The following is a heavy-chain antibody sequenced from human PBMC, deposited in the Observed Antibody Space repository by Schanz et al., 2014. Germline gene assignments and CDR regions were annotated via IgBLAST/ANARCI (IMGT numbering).Heavy chain of an antibody. CDR1: EFSFSSFG. Sequence: VQLVESGGGLVQPRGSLRLSCAASEFSFSSFGMNWVRQAPGKGLEWLAVISYDGSDKFHADSVKGRFTISRDNAKNSLYLQMNSLRAEDTALYYCARDTAQSCIGPSCFEYFQHWGQGALVTVSS. CDR3: ARDTAQSCIGPSCFEYFQH. V-gene: IGHV3-30*03. D-gene: IGHD2-2*01. CDR2: ISYDGSDK. J-gene: IGHJ1*01.